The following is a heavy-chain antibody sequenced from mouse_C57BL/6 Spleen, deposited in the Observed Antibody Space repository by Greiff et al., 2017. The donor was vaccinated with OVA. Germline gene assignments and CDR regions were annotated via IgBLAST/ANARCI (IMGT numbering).Heavy chain of an antibody. CDR3: ARSGGVKPPGFAY. V-gene: IGHV1-55*01. CDR2: IYPGSGST. CDR1: GYTFTSYW. D-gene: IGHD3-1*01. Sequence: QVQLQQPGAELVKPGASVKMSCKASGYTFTSYWITWVKQRPGQGLEWIGDIYPGSGSTNYNEKFKSKATLTVDTSSSTAYMQLSSLTSVDSAVYYCARSGGVKPPGFAYWGQGTLVTVSA. J-gene: IGHJ3*01.